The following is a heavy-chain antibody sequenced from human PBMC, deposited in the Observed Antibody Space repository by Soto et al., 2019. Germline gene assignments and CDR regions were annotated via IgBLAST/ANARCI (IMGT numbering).Heavy chain of an antibody. CDR1: GFTFISYA. V-gene: IGHV3-23*01. CDR2: ISGSNK. CDR3: AKDPYSSGWYLSASYMDV. Sequence: GGSLRLSCAASGFTFISYAMSWVLQAPGKGLEWVSAISGSNKYYADSVKGRFTISRDNSKNTLYLQMNSLRAEDTAVYYCAKDPYSSGWYLSASYMDVWGKGTTVTVSS. D-gene: IGHD6-19*01. J-gene: IGHJ6*03.